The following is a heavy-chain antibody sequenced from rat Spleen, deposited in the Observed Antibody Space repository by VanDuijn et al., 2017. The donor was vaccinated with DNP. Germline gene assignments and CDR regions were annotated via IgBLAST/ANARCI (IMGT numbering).Heavy chain of an antibody. J-gene: IGHJ4*01. V-gene: IGHV5-20*01. D-gene: IGHD1-11*01. CDR3: TRVYDYVMDA. CDR1: GFTFSDYY. Sequence: EVQLVESGGGLVQPGRSLKLSCAASGFTFSDYYMAWVRQAPTKGLEWVASISYDGGSTYYRDSVKGRFTISRDNAKSSLYLQMDSLRSEDTATYYCTRVYDYVMDAWGQGASVTVSS. CDR2: ISYDGGST.